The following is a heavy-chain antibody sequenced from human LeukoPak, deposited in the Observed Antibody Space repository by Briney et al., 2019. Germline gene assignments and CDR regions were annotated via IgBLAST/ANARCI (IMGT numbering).Heavy chain of an antibody. Sequence: GASVKVSCKASGYTFTSYDINWVRQATGQGLEWMGWMSPNSGNTGYAQKFQGRVTTTRDTSISTAYMELNSLRSEDTAVYYCTSGPPEWGFDLWGRGTLVTVSS. V-gene: IGHV1-8*01. J-gene: IGHJ2*01. CDR1: GYTFTSYD. D-gene: IGHD1-14*01. CDR3: TSGPPEWGFDL. CDR2: MSPNSGNT.